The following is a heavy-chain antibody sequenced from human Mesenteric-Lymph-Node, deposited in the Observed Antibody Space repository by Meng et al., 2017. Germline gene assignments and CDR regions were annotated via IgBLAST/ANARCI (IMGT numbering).Heavy chain of an antibody. CDR3: ALFTRSWFDP. D-gene: IGHD2-2*01. CDR2: IYWDDDK. V-gene: IGHV2-5*02. J-gene: IGHJ5*02. CDR1: AVSLSTSDVG. Sequence: TLMGCLPSLVKPPPDFSQTSSFSAVSLSTSDVGVGWIRQPPGKALEWLAVIYWDDDKSYSPSLKSRLTITKDTSKNQVVLTLTNMDPVDTATYYCALFTRSWFDPWGQGTLVTVSS.